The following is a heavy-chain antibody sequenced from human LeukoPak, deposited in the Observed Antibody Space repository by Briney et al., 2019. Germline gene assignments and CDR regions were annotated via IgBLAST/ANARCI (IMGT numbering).Heavy chain of an antibody. J-gene: IGHJ5*02. D-gene: IGHD2-2*01. CDR3: ARDDCSSISCYHNWFDP. CDR1: GFTFSSYW. Sequence: GGSLRLSCAATGFTFSSYWMSWVRQAPGKGLEWVANIKQDGSEKYYVDSVKGRFTISRDNAKNSLYLQMNSLRAEDTAVYYCARDDCSSISCYHNWFDPWGQGTLVTVSS. CDR2: IKQDGSEK. V-gene: IGHV3-7*01.